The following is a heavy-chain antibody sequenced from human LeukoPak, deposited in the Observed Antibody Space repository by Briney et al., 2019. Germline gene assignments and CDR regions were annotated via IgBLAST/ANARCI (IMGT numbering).Heavy chain of an antibody. D-gene: IGHD2-15*01. V-gene: IGHV1-18*01. Sequence: ASVKVSCKASGYTFTSYGISWVRQAPGQGLEWMGWISAYNGNTNYAQKLQGRVTMTTDTSTSTAYMELRSLRSDDTAVYYCARDPVVVGATTEPFDYWGQGTLVTVSS. J-gene: IGHJ4*02. CDR3: ARDPVVVGATTEPFDY. CDR1: GYTFTSYG. CDR2: ISAYNGNT.